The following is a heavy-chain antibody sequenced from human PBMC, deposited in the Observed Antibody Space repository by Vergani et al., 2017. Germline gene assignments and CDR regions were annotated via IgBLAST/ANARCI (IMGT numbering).Heavy chain of an antibody. CDR2: LNPTTGQT. J-gene: IGHJ5*02. CDR1: GYIFKNYY. CDR3: ARSIGYCAGATCRSYYFDH. Sequence: VQLVQSGAEVRKPGASVTVSCTASGYIFKNYYIHWLRQAPGQAFEWMGILNPTTGQTTSAQKFMGRVDMTRDPSTDTSTRTVQMTLRSLRSEDTAVYYCARSIGYCAGATCRSYYFDHWGQGTRVTVSS. V-gene: IGHV1-46*02. D-gene: IGHD2-21*01.